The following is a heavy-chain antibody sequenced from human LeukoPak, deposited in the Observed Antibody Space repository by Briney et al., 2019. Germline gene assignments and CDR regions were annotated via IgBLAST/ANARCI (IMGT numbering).Heavy chain of an antibody. J-gene: IGHJ3*02. V-gene: IGHV3-7*01. D-gene: IGHD3-22*01. CDR2: IKQDGSEK. CDR1: GFTFSSYW. Sequence: GGSLRLSCAASGFTFSSYWMSWVRQAPGKGLEWVANIKQDGSEKYYVDSVKGRFTISRDNAKNSLYLQMNSLRAEDTAVYYCARDQYYYDSSGSDGDAFDIWGQGTMVTVSS. CDR3: ARDQYYYDSSGSDGDAFDI.